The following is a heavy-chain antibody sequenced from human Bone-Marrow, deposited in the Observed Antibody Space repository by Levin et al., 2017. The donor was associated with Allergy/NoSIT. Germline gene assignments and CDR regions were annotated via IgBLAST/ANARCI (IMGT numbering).Heavy chain of an antibody. D-gene: IGHD5/OR15-5a*01. CDR3: ARLPGHTSGLRLYYFDY. V-gene: IGHV1-69*13. CDR2: IIPMFGTA. CDR1: GGTLSNYA. J-gene: IGHJ4*02. Sequence: SVKVSCKASGGTLSNYAITWVRLAPGQGLEWMGGIIPMFGTAEFAQKFQGRVTFSADESTGTAYMELTSLRSEDSAVYYCARLPGHTSGLRLYYFDYWGQGTPLTVSS.